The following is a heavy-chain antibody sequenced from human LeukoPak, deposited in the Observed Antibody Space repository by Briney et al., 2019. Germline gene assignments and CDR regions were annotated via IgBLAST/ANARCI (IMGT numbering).Heavy chain of an antibody. CDR1: GGTFSSYT. D-gene: IGHD3-3*01. Sequence: SVKVSCKASGGTFSSYTISWVREAPGQGLEWMGRIIPILGIANYAPKFQGRVTIPAGKATDTAYMELSSLRSEDTAVYYCARDKYDFWSGYPDNWFDPWGQGTLVTVS. V-gene: IGHV1-69*04. J-gene: IGHJ5*02. CDR3: ARDKYDFWSGYPDNWFDP. CDR2: IIPILGIA.